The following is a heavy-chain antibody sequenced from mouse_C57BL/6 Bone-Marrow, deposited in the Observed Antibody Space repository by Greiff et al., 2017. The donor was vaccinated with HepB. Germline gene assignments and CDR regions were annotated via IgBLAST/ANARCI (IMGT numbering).Heavy chain of an antibody. V-gene: IGHV1-72*01. CDR2: IDPNSGGT. CDR1: GYTFTSYG. J-gene: IGHJ4*01. CDR3: ALDGYYPYYYAMDY. Sequence: VKLMESGAELARPGASVKLSCKASGYTFTSYGISWVKQRTGRGLEWIGRIDPNSGGTKYNEKFKSKATLTVDKPSSTAYMQLSSLTSEDSAVYYCALDGYYPYYYAMDYWGQGTSVTVSS. D-gene: IGHD2-3*01.